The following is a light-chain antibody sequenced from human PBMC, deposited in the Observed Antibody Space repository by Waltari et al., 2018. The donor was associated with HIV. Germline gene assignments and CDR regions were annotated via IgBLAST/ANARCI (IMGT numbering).Light chain of an antibody. J-gene: IGLJ3*02. V-gene: IGLV2-23*02. CDR1: SSDVGSYNR. Sequence: QSALTQPASVSGSPGQSITISCTVTSSDVGSYNRVSGYQHYPGKAPKLIIYEVTKRPSGVSNRLSGSKSGDTASLTLAELQADDEADYYCSSYAGARVFGGGTNLIVL. CDR3: SSYAGARV. CDR2: EVT.